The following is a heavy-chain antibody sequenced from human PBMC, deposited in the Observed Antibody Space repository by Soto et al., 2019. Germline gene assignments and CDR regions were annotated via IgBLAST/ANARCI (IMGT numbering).Heavy chain of an antibody. Sequence: ASVKVSCKASGGTFSRYSITWVRQAPGHGLEWIGRIIPIFGIASYAQKFQGRVTITRDTSASTAYMELSSLRSEDTAVYYCARLGYSYGKFDYWGQGTLVTVSS. CDR3: ARLGYSYGKFDY. D-gene: IGHD5-18*01. CDR1: GGTFSRYS. V-gene: IGHV1-69*02. CDR2: IIPIFGIA. J-gene: IGHJ4*02.